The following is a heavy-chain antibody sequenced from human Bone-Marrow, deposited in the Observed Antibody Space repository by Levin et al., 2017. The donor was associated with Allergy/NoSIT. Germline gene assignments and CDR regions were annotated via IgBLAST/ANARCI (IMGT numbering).Heavy chain of an antibody. Sequence: GESLKISCTVSGFTFSIYSINWVRQAPGKGLEWVAFIRNKAYGGTTEYAASVKGRFTISRDDSKSIAYLQMNSLRTEDTAVYYCSRWITVIDYYYYYYMDVWGEGTTLTVSS. CDR1: GFTFSIYS. V-gene: IGHV3-49*04. CDR2: IRNKAYGGTT. J-gene: IGHJ6*03. D-gene: IGHD3-16*01. CDR3: SRWITVIDYYYYYYMDV.